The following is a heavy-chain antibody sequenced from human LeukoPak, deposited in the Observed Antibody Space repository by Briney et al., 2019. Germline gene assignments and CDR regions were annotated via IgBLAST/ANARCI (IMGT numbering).Heavy chain of an antibody. CDR2: INDLGGYT. CDR1: EFTLSDYS. CDR3: AREGDRGILVADFFDY. D-gene: IGHD2-8*02. J-gene: IGHJ4*02. Sequence: PGGSLRLSCAASEFTLSDYSMAWVRQAPGKGLEWVSVINDLGGYTQYAASVKGRFTISRDNSKNTLYLQMNSLRAEDTAVYYCAREGDRGILVADFFDYWGQGTLVTVSS. V-gene: IGHV3-23*01.